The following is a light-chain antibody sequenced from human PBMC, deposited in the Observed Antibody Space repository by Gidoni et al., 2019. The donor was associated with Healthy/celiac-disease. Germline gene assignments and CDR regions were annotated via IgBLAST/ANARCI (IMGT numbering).Light chain of an antibody. V-gene: IGLV1-40*01. J-gene: IGLJ1*01. CDR3: QSYDSSLSGFYV. CDR1: SSNIGAGYD. Sequence: QSVLTQPPSASGAPGQRVTISCTGSSSNIGAGYDVHWYQQLPGTAPKLLIYGNSNRPSGVPDRCSGSKSGTSASLAITGLQAEDEADYYCQSYDSSLSGFYVFGTGTKVTVL. CDR2: GNS.